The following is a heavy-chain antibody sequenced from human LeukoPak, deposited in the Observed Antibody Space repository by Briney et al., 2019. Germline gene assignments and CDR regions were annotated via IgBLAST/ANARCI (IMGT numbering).Heavy chain of an antibody. D-gene: IGHD3-22*01. Sequence: SVKVSCKASGGSFSRYAISWVRQAPGQGLEWMGGIIPMFGTANYAQKFQGRVTITVDESTRTAYMELRTLRSEDTAIYYCARGSGETGGYYYVYWGRGTPVTVSS. CDR2: IIPMFGTA. CDR1: GGSFSRYA. CDR3: ARGSGETGGYYYVY. J-gene: IGHJ4*02. V-gene: IGHV1-69*13.